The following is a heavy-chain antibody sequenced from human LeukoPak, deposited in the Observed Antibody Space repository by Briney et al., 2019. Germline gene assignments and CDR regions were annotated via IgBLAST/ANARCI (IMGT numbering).Heavy chain of an antibody. CDR1: GYTFTGFY. CDR3: ARGPRYCSGGICYGSNFDY. V-gene: IGHV1-2*02. J-gene: IGHJ4*02. Sequence: GASVKVSCTSSGYTFTGFYMHWVRQAPGQSLEWMGWINANSGGADYTQKFQGRVTMTRDTSITTVYMEVSKLRSDDTAVYYCARGPRYCSGGICYGSNFDYWGQGTLVTVSS. D-gene: IGHD2-15*01. CDR2: INANSGGA.